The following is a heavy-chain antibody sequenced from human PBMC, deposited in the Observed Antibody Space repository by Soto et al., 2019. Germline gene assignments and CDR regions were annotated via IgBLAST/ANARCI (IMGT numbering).Heavy chain of an antibody. CDR1: GFTFSGYA. D-gene: IGHD2-21*02. CDR2: IHGGGNSA. J-gene: IGHJ4*02. V-gene: IGHV3-23*01. Sequence: EVQLLESGGDLVQPGRSLRLSCAASGFTFSGYAMSWVRQAPGKGLEWVSVIHGGGNSAYYADSVKGRFTISRDNSKNTLYLQMSSLRGEDTAVYYCAKNRGRVTISWHFVYWGQGTLVTVSS. CDR3: AKNRGRVTISWHFVY.